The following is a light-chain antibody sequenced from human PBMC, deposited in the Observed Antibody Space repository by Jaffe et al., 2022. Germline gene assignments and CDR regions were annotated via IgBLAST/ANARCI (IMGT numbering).Light chain of an antibody. CDR2: DAS. J-gene: IGKJ1*01. V-gene: IGKV1-39*01. Sequence: DIQMTQSPSSLSASVGDRVTITCRASQSISTYVNWYQQTPGKAPKVLIYDASTLKSGVPSRFSGSGSGTDFTLTISSLQPEDFATYYCQQSYTTPRTFGLGTKVEIK. CDR3: QQSYTTPRT. CDR1: QSISTY.